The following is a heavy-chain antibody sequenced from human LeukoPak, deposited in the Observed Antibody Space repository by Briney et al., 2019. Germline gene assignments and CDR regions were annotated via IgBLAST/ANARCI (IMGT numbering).Heavy chain of an antibody. V-gene: IGHV4-34*01. J-gene: IGHJ4*02. Sequence: PSETLSLTRAVLGPSFSGSCWSCISQPPGKGLEWLRAINHRGSTNYNPALKSRVTTSVDTSKNQFSLKLSSVTAAATAVYYCARPQGYDILAGYPRSLWYFDYGGQGTLVTVS. CDR3: ARPQGYDILAGYPRSLWYFDY. CDR2: INHRGST. D-gene: IGHD3-9*01. CDR1: GPSFSGSC.